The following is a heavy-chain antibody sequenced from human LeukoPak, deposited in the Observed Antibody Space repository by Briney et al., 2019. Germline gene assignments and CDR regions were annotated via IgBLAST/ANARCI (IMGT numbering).Heavy chain of an antibody. J-gene: IGHJ4*02. V-gene: IGHV1-2*02. CDR2: INPNSAGT. CDR3: ARRYCSSTSCYYFDY. Sequence: ASVKVSCKASGYTFTDYYMHWVRQAPGQGLEWMGWINPNSAGTNYAQNFQGRVTVTRDTSINTAYMELTRLRSDDTPVYYCARRYCSSTSCYYFDYWGQGTLVTVSS. D-gene: IGHD2-2*01. CDR1: GYTFTDYY.